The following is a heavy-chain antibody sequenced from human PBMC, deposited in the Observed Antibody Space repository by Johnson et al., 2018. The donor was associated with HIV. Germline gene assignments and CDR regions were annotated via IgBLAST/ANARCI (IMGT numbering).Heavy chain of an antibody. V-gene: IGHV3-20*04. D-gene: IGHD3-22*01. J-gene: IGHJ3*01. CDR1: GFTVSSNY. CDR2: INWNGGTP. Sequence: VHLVESGGGVVHPGKSLRLSCVGSGFTVSSNYMSWVRQAPGKGLEWVSGINWNGGTPGSADSVKGRFTISRDNAKNSLYLQMNSLRVEDTALYYCARATYYYDPSGYLTRPRAFDVWGQGTMVTVSS. CDR3: ARATYYYDPSGYLTRPRAFDV.